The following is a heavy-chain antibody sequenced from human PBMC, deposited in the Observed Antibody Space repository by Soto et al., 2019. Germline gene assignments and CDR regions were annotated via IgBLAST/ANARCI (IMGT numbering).Heavy chain of an antibody. J-gene: IGHJ6*02. Sequence: HVQLVESGGGVVQPGRSLRLSCAASGFTFSSYGMHWVRQAPGKGLEWVAVIWYDGSNKYYADSVKGRFTISRDNSKNTLYLQMNSLRAEDTAVYYCARGGGVVAATYYGMDVWGQGTTVTVSS. CDR3: ARGGGVVAATYYGMDV. V-gene: IGHV3-33*01. CDR1: GFTFSSYG. CDR2: IWYDGSNK. D-gene: IGHD2-15*01.